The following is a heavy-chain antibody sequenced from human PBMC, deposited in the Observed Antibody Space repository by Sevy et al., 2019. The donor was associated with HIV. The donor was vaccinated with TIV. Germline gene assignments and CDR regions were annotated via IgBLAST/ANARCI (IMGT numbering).Heavy chain of an antibody. J-gene: IGHJ4*02. CDR2: KKQDGSEK. CDR3: ARDSGYCSGGSCHFDY. Sequence: GGSLRLSCAASGFTFSSYWMNWVRQAPGKGLEWVANKKQDGSEKYYVDSVKGRFTISRDNAKNSLYLQMNSLRAEDTAVYYCARDSGYCSGGSCHFDYWGQGTLVTVSS. D-gene: IGHD2-15*01. CDR1: GFTFSSYW. V-gene: IGHV3-7*01.